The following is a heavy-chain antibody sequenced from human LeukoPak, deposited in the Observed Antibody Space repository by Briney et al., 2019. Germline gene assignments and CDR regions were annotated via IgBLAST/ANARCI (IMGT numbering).Heavy chain of an antibody. D-gene: IGHD6-13*01. J-gene: IGHJ4*02. CDR2: INHSGST. CDR1: GGSFSGYY. Sequence: SSETLSLTCAVYGGSFSGYYWSWIRQPPGKGLEWIGEINHSGSTNYNPSLKSRVTISVDTSKNQFSLKLSSVTAADTAVYYCARAFQQLVFNWGQGTLVTVSS. V-gene: IGHV4-34*01. CDR3: ARAFQQLVFN.